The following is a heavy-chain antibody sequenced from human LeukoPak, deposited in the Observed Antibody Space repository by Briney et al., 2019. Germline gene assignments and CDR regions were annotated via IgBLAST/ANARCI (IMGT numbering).Heavy chain of an antibody. J-gene: IGHJ4*02. CDR3: ARGRGYYDSSGYSAYFDY. CDR1: GYTLTELS. V-gene: IGHV1-69*13. CDR2: IIPIFGTA. D-gene: IGHD3-22*01. Sequence: ASVKVSCKVSGYTLTELSMHWVRQAPGKGLEWMGGIIPIFGTANYAQKFQGRVTITADESTSTAYMELSSLRSEDTAVYYCARGRGYYDSSGYSAYFDYWGQGTLVTVSS.